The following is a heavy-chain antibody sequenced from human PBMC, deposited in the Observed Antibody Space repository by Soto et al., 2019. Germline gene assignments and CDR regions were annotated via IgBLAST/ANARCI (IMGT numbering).Heavy chain of an antibody. CDR2: ISFYVSNK. V-gene: IGHV3-30*04. J-gene: IGHJ6*02. CDR1: GFTFSSYA. CDR3: ARDDYYDSSGYYYSPYYYYYYGMDV. Sequence: GGSLRLSCAASGFTFSSYAIHWVRQAPGKGLEWVAVISFYVSNKYFAVSVKGLFTISRDNSKNTLYLQMNSLRAEDTAVYYCARDDYYDSSGYYYSPYYYYYYGMDVWGQGTTVTVSS. D-gene: IGHD3-22*01.